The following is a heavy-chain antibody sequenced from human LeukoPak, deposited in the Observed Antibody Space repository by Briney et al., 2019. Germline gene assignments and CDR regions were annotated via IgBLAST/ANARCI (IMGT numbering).Heavy chain of an antibody. V-gene: IGHV4-61*01. Sequence: SETLSLTCAVSGYSISSGYYWSWIRQPPGKGLEWIGYIYYSGSTNYNPSLKSRVTISVDTSKNQFSLKLSSVTAADTAVYYCARGLRGYSGYDPFAYDDYWGQGTLVTVSS. CDR1: GYSISSGYY. J-gene: IGHJ4*02. D-gene: IGHD5-12*01. CDR2: IYYSGST. CDR3: ARGLRGYSGYDPFAYDDY.